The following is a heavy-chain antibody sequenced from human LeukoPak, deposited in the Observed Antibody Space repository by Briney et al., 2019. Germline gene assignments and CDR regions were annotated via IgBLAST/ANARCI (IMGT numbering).Heavy chain of an antibody. Sequence: SETLSLTCTVSGGSICSYYWSWIRQPAGTALEWIGRIYTSGTITYNPSLKSRVTISVDTSKNQFSLKLSSVTAADTAVYYCARPRGAAIFDYWGQGTLVTVSS. D-gene: IGHD3-10*01. CDR1: GGSICSYY. CDR3: ARPRGAAIFDY. J-gene: IGHJ4*02. CDR2: IYTSGTI. V-gene: IGHV4-4*07.